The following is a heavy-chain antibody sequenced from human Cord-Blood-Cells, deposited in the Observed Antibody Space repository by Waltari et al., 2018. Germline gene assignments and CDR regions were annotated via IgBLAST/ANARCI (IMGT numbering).Heavy chain of an antibody. J-gene: IGHJ3*02. CDR3: ARGYSSSAYSDAFDI. D-gene: IGHD6-6*01. Sequence: QVQLVQSGAEVKKPGASVKVSCKASGYTFTSYDINWVRQATGQGLEWMGWMNPNSGNTGYAQKFQGRVTITRNTSISTAYMELSSLRSEDTAVYYYARGYSSSAYSDAFDIWGQGTMVTVSS. V-gene: IGHV1-8*03. CDR1: GYTFTSYD. CDR2: MNPNSGNT.